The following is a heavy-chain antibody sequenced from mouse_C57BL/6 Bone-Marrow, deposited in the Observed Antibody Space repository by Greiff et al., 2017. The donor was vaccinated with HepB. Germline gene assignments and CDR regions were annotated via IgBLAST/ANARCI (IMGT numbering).Heavy chain of an antibody. Sequence: QVQLQQSGAELVKPGASVKLSCKASGYTFTEYTIHWVKQRPGQGLEWIGWFYPGSGSIKYNEKFKDKATLTADKSSSTVYMELSRLTSEDSAVYFWARHEDRGDYYGGYFDVWGTGTTVTVSS. J-gene: IGHJ1*03. CDR1: GYTFTEYT. V-gene: IGHV1-62-2*01. CDR3: ARHEDRGDYYGGYFDV. D-gene: IGHD1-1*01. CDR2: FYPGSGSI.